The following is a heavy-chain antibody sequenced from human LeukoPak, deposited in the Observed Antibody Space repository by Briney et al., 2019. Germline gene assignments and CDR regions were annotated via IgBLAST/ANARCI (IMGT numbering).Heavy chain of an antibody. Sequence: SETLSLTCAVYGGSFSGYYCSWIRQPAGKGLEWIGRIYTSGSTNYNPSLKSRVTMSVDTSKNQFSLKLSSVTAADTAVYYCARGEDYWGQGTLVTVSS. CDR3: ARGEDY. J-gene: IGHJ4*02. CDR2: IYTSGST. V-gene: IGHV4-59*10. CDR1: GGSFSGYY.